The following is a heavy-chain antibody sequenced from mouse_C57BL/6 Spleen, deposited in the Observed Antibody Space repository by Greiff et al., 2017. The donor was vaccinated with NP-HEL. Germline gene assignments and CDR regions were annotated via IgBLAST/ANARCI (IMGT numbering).Heavy chain of an antibody. Sequence: EVMLVESGGDLVKPGGSLKLSCAASGFTFSSYGMSWVRQTPDKRLEWVATISSGGSYTYYLDSVKGRFTISRDNAKNTLYLQMSSLKSEDTAMYYCARHRNYDYDGGFAYWGQGTLVTVSA. D-gene: IGHD2-4*01. CDR1: GFTFSSYG. CDR2: ISSGGSYT. CDR3: ARHRNYDYDGGFAY. V-gene: IGHV5-6*01. J-gene: IGHJ3*01.